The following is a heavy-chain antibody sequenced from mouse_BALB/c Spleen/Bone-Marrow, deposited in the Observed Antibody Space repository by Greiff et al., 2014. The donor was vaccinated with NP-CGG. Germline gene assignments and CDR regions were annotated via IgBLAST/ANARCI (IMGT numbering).Heavy chain of an antibody. D-gene: IGHD1-2*01. J-gene: IGHJ4*01. CDR3: ARKDYFGYAAMDY. Sequence: VQLKESGGGLVQPGGSRKLSCAASGFTFSSFGMHWVRQAPEKGLEWVAYISDGSSIIYYADTVKGRFTISRDNPKNTLFLQMTSLSSEDTAIYYCARKDYFGYAAMDYWGQGTSVTVSS. CDR2: ISDGSSII. V-gene: IGHV5-17*02. CDR1: GFTFSSFG.